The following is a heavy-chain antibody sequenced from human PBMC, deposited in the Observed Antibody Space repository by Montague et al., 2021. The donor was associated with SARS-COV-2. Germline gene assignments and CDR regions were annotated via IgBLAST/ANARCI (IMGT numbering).Heavy chain of an antibody. V-gene: IGHV3-7*03. CDR2: INRDGSVK. Sequence: SLRLSCAASGFAPNSYWMTWVRQAPGKGLEWVANINRDGSVKHFVDSVEGRFTISRDNAKNSLYLLMNSLRPEDTAVYYCARDTTYNTGIYYDAFDVWGQGTMVTVSS. J-gene: IGHJ3*01. D-gene: IGHD1-26*01. CDR1: GFAPNSYW. CDR3: ARDTTYNTGIYYDAFDV.